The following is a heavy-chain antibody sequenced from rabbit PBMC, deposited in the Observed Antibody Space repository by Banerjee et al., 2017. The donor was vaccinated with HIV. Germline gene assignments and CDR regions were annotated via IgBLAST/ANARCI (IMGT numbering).Heavy chain of an antibody. CDR1: GFSFSSNYY. CDR3: ARDWAGDSTAYFAL. CDR2: IYAGSIGIT. D-gene: IGHD7-1*01. V-gene: IGHV1S45*01. J-gene: IGHJ4*01. Sequence: QEQLVESGGGLVKPGASLTLTCTASGFSFSSNYYMCWVRQAPGKGLEWVACIYAGSIGITYYASWAKGRFTISNASSTTVTLQMTSLTVADTATYFCARDWAGDSTAYFALWGQGTLVTVS.